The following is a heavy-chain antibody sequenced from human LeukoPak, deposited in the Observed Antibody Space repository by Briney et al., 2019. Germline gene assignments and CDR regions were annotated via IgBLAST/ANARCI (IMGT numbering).Heavy chain of an antibody. J-gene: IGHJ3*02. V-gene: IGHV3-30*04. CDR2: ISYDGRYQ. CDR1: GFTFNRYR. Sequence: PGGSLRVSCAASGFTFNRYRLHWVRQAPGKGLEWVAVISYDGRYQFYADSVKGRFTVSRDNSKNTLSLQMNSLRAEDTAVYHCARMMTDFDGSGHDIQRGAFDIWGQGTMVTVS. CDR3: ARMMTDFDGSGHDIQRGAFDI. D-gene: IGHD3-22*01.